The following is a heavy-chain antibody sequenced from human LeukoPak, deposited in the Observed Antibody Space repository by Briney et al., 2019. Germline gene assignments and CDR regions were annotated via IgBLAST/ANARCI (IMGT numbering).Heavy chain of an antibody. V-gene: IGHV4-39*01. D-gene: IGHD6-19*01. Sequence: SETLSLTCTVSGGSIRSSSYYWGWIRQPPGKGLEWIGSIYYSGSTYYNPSLKSRVTISVDTSKNQFSLKLSSVTAADTAVYYCARHGSSGWYDYFDYWGQGTLVTVSS. J-gene: IGHJ4*02. CDR2: IYYSGST. CDR3: ARHGSSGWYDYFDY. CDR1: GGSIRSSSYY.